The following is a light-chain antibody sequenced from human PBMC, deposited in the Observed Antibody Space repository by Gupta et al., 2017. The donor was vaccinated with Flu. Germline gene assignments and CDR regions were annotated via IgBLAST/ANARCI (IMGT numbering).Light chain of an antibody. Sequence: DIQLTQSQSFLSASVGDRVTITCRASQAISNHLAWYQQHRGEAPKLLIYGASSLQSGVPSRCRSSGSGTEFSLTITSLQAEDFAVDFCQQLPSRCPFSFGEGTKLEIK. CDR1: QAISNH. CDR2: GAS. J-gene: IGKJ2*03. CDR3: QQLPSRCPFS. V-gene: IGKV1-9*01.